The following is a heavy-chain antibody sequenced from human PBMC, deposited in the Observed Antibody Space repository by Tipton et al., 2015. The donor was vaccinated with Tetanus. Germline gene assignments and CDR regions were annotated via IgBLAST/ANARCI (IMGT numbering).Heavy chain of an antibody. CDR1: GASINAGGYL. V-gene: IGHV4-31*03. Sequence: TLSLTCTVSGASINAGGYLWTWVRQHPGKGLEWIGNIYYTELTSYTPSLNSRVSISVDTSKNQFSLRLTSVTAADTAVYFCARGLPREPFYLDCWGQGKQVSVSS. D-gene: IGHD1-26*01. CDR3: ARGLPREPFYLDC. CDR2: IYYTELT. J-gene: IGHJ4*02.